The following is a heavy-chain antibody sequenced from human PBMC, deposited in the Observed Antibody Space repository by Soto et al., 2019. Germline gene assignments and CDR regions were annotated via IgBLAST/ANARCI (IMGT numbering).Heavy chain of an antibody. CDR3: AREEGGGYDHRWFDP. V-gene: IGHV4-31*03. D-gene: IGHD5-12*01. CDR2: IYYSGGT. Sequence: QVQLQESGPGLMKPSQTLSLTCTVSGGSISSGGYYWSWIRQHPGKGLEWIGYIYYSGGTYYNPSLKRRVTIPVDPSKNPFSLKLSSVTAADTAVYYCAREEGGGYDHRWFDPWGQGTLVTVSS. CDR1: GGSISSGGYY. J-gene: IGHJ5*02.